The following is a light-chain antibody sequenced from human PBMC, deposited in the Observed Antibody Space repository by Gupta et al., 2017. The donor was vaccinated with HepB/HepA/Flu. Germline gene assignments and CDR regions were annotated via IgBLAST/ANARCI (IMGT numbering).Light chain of an antibody. V-gene: IGKV1-39*01. Sequence: DIQMTQSPSSLSASVGDRVTITCRASQSISSYLNWYQQKPGKAPKLLIYAASSLQSGVPSRFSGSGSGTDFTLTISRLQPEDFATYYCLQSDGTPWTFGQGTKVEIK. J-gene: IGKJ1*01. CDR1: QSISSY. CDR3: LQSDGTPWT. CDR2: AAS.